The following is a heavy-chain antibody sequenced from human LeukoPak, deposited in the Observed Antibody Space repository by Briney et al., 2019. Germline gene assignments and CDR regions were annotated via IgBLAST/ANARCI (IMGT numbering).Heavy chain of an antibody. D-gene: IGHD3-22*01. CDR2: INHSGST. V-gene: IGHV4-34*01. Sequence: SETLSLTCAVYGGSSRDYYWSWVRHPPGKGLEWIGEINHSGSTNDNPSLKSRVTISLNTSKDQFSLKLTSVTAADTALYYCAKAPYLSSGSWGQGILVAVSS. CDR1: GGSSRDYY. J-gene: IGHJ4*03. CDR3: AKAPYLSSGS.